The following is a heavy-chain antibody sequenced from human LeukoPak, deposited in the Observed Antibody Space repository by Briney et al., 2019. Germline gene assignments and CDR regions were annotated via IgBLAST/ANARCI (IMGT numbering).Heavy chain of an antibody. J-gene: IGHJ6*02. V-gene: IGHV3-23*01. Sequence: PGGSLRLSCAASGFTVSSKDMNWVRQPPGKGLEWVSAVSGSGSSTYYADSVKGRFTISRDNSKNTLFLQMNSLGADDTAVYYCAKDPSYGERNLYSYSYSMDVWGQGTTVTVSS. CDR1: GFTVSSKD. D-gene: IGHD4-17*01. CDR2: VSGSGSST. CDR3: AKDPSYGERNLYSYSYSMDV.